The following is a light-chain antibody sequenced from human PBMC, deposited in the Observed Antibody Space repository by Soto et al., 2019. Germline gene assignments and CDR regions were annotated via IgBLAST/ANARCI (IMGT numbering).Light chain of an antibody. CDR3: QQSYSIPYT. V-gene: IGKV1-39*01. J-gene: IGKJ2*01. CDR2: VAS. Sequence: DLQMTQSPSSLSASVGDIVTITCRASQSISSYLNWYQVKPGKATKLLIYVASSLQSGVQSRFSGSGSGTDFTLTISSLQPAEFATYYCQQSYSIPYTFGQGPKIEI. CDR1: QSISSY.